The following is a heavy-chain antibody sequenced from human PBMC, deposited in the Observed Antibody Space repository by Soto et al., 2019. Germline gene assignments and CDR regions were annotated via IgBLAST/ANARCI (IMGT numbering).Heavy chain of an antibody. CDR1: GFTVSSKY. V-gene: IGHV3-66*01. CDR2: IQSGGPT. D-gene: IGHD2-2*01. Sequence: GGSLRLSCAASGFTVSSKYMSWVRQAPGKGLEWVSLIQSGGPTYYAGSVKGRFTISRDNSKNTLYLQMSSLRAEDTAVYYCALRYCSRTTCPPLNSYFYMDVWGKGTTVTVSS. CDR3: ALRYCSRTTCPPLNSYFYMDV. J-gene: IGHJ6*03.